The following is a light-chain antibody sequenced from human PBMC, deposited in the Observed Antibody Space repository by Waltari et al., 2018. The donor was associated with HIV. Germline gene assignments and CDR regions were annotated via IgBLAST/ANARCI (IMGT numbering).Light chain of an antibody. Sequence: ENVLTQSPGTLSLSPGERATLSCRASQSVSSPYFAWYQQKPGRAPRLLIYGASTRAPGIPDRFSGSGSGTDFTLTISRLEPEDFAVYYCQQYDGSVTFGGGTKVEIK. J-gene: IGKJ4*01. CDR3: QQYDGSVT. CDR1: QSVSSPY. CDR2: GAS. V-gene: IGKV3-20*01.